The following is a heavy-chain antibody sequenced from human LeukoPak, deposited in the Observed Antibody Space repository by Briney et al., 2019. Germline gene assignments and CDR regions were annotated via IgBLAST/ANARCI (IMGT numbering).Heavy chain of an antibody. V-gene: IGHV3-33*01. CDR2: IWYDGSNK. CDR1: GFTFSSYG. CDR3: ARDGDWELQGAFDI. J-gene: IGHJ3*02. Sequence: GGSLRLSCAASGFTFSSYGMHWVRQAPGKGLEWVAVIWYDGSNKYYADSVKGRFTISRDNSKNTLYLQMNSLRVEDTAVYYCARDGDWELQGAFDIWGQGTMVTVSS. D-gene: IGHD1-26*01.